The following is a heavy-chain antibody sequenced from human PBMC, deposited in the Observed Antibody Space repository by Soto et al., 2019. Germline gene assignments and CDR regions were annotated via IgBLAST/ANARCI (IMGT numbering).Heavy chain of an antibody. Sequence: PGGSLRLCCAASGFTFSSYSMNWVRQAPGKGLEWVSSISSSSSYIYYADSVKGRFTISRDNAKNSLYLQMNSLRAEDTAVYYCARGLGAYCSGGSCYSNDAFDIWGQGTMVTVSS. V-gene: IGHV3-21*01. CDR2: ISSSSSYI. CDR3: ARGLGAYCSGGSCYSNDAFDI. D-gene: IGHD2-15*01. J-gene: IGHJ3*02. CDR1: GFTFSSYS.